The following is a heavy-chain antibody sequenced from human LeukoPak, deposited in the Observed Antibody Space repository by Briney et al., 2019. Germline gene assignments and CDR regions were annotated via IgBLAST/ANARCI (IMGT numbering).Heavy chain of an antibody. J-gene: IGHJ6*02. V-gene: IGHV3-21*01. D-gene: IGHD6-19*01. CDR1: GFTFSSFT. CDR2: ISRGGDYI. CDR3: AREEDSSAIRTSYGMDV. Sequence: GGSLRLSCAASGFTFSSFTVNWVRQAPGQGLEWVSCISRGGDYIYYADSVRGRFTISRDNAKKTVHLQMNSLRAEDTAVYYCAREEDSSAIRTSYGMDVWGQGTAVTVSS.